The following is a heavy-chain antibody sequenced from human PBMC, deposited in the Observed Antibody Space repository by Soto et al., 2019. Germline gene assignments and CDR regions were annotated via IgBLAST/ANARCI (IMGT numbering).Heavy chain of an antibody. CDR1: GGSISSSSYY. Sequence: PSETLSLTCTVSGGSISSSSYYWGWIRQPPGKGLEWIGSIYYSGSTYYNPSLKSRVTISVDTSKNQFSLKLSSVTAADTAVYYCARDGTAAAGTNYYYGMDVWGQGTTVTVSS. D-gene: IGHD6-13*01. V-gene: IGHV4-39*07. CDR3: ARDGTAAAGTNYYYGMDV. CDR2: IYYSGST. J-gene: IGHJ6*02.